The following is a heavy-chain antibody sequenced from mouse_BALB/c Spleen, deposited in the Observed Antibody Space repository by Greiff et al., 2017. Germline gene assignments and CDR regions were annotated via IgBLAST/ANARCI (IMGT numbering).Heavy chain of an antibody. CDR3: ARDRRGYFDY. Sequence: EVKLVESGGGLVQPGGSRKLSCAASGFTFSDYGMAWVRQAPGKGPEWVAFISNLAYSIYYADTVTGRFTISRENAKNTLYLEMSSLRSEDTAMYYCARDRRGYFDYWGQGTTLTVSS. J-gene: IGHJ2*01. CDR1: GFTFSDYG. CDR2: ISNLAYSI. V-gene: IGHV5-15*02.